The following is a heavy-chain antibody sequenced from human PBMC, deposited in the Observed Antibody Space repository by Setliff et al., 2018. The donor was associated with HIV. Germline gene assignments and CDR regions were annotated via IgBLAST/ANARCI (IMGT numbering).Heavy chain of an antibody. J-gene: IGHJ3*02. CDR3: AKRGYDSSALRAFDAFDI. Sequence: ETLSLTCTVSGGSISSSSYYWGWIRQAPGKGLEWVSAISGSGGSTYYADSVKGRFTISRDNSKNTLYLQMNSLRAEDTAVYYCAKRGYDSSALRAFDAFDIWGQGTLVTVS. CDR1: GGSISSSSYY. V-gene: IGHV3-23*01. D-gene: IGHD3-22*01. CDR2: ISGSGGST.